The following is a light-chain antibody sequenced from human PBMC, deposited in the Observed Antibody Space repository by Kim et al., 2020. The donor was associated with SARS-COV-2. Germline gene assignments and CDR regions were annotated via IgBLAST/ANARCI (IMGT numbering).Light chain of an antibody. V-gene: IGKV1-9*01. CDR3: QQLNTFPRT. Sequence: GDRVTIACRASQDISNHLAWYQQKPGKAPELLIYAASTLKPGVPSRFSGSGSGTEFTLTISSLQPEDFATYSCQQLNTFPRTFGQGTKVDIK. CDR1: QDISNH. J-gene: IGKJ1*01. CDR2: AAS.